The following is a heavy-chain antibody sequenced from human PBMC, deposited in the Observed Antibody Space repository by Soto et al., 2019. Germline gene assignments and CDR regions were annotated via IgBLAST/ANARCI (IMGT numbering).Heavy chain of an antibody. D-gene: IGHD3-3*01. CDR1: GGSISSYY. CDR2: IYYSGST. J-gene: IGHJ4*02. V-gene: IGHV4-59*01. Sequence: PSETLSLTCTVSGGSISSYYWSWIRQPPGKGLEWIGYIYYSGSTNYNPSLKSRVTISVDTSKNQFSLKLSSVTAADTAVYYCARARYYDFWSGYEPVFDYWGQGTLVTVSS. CDR3: ARARYYDFWSGYEPVFDY.